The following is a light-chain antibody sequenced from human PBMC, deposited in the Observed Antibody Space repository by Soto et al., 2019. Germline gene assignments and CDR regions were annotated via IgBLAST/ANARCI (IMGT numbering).Light chain of an antibody. CDR2: EVN. J-gene: IGLJ1*01. CDR3: SSYAGTNTRYV. Sequence: QSALTQPPSASGSPGQSVTISCTGTGSDIGGYNFVSWYQQRPGKVPKLIIYEVNKRPSGVPDRFSGSKSGNTASLTVSGLQADDDADYYCSSYAGTNTRYVFGTGTKLTVL. V-gene: IGLV2-8*01. CDR1: GSDIGGYNF.